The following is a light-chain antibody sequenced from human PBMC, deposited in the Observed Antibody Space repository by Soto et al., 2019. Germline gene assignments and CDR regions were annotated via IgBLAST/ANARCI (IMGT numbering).Light chain of an antibody. V-gene: IGKV3-15*01. CDR3: QEYSTGPWT. CDR2: GAS. CDR1: QSVNTN. J-gene: IGKJ1*01. Sequence: ETLMTQSPATLSLSPGERATLSCRASQSVNTNLSWYQQKLGQAPRVLIYGASTRATGIPARFTGSGSGTEFILTITSLQSEDSAVYYCQEYSTGPWTLGQGTKVEFK.